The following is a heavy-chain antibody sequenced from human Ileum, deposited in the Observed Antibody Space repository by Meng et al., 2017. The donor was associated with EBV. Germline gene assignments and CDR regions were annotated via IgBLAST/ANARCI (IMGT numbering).Heavy chain of an antibody. Sequence: QPQLQVQRTALVTPSQTPSSTSIVYVESISNSAPYWNWTRRSPGKGLEWIASIYRSRSSYFDPSLKRRVTLSLATSKNQFSLKLSSVTAADTALYYCARDPAYPRGLFDSLGQGILVTVSS. D-gene: IGHD3-10*01. J-gene: IGHJ4*02. CDR1: VESISNSAPY. CDR2: IYRSRSS. V-gene: IGHV4-39*07. CDR3: ARDPAYPRGLFDS.